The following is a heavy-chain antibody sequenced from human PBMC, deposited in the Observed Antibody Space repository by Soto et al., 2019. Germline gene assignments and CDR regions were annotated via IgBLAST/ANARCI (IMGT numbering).Heavy chain of an antibody. D-gene: IGHD2-15*01. CDR2: VHISGNS. Sequence: QVHLQESGPGLVAPSGTLSLTCTLSGGSVRAPDWWNWVRQSPDKGLEWIAEVHISGNSNYNPSLRSRVSVSIDSSKNHFYLNLTSVTAEDTAIYYCARVRQGCSANNCYCDPWGQGTQVTISS. V-gene: IGHV4-4*02. CDR3: ARVRQGCSANNCYCDP. J-gene: IGHJ5*01. CDR1: GGSVRAPDW.